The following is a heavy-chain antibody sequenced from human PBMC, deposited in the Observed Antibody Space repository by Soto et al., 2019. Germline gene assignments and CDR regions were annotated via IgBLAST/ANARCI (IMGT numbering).Heavy chain of an antibody. J-gene: IGHJ4*01. V-gene: IGHV3-30*18. Sequence: QVRLVESGGGVVQPGRSLRLSCVASGFTFSNFGIHWVRQAPGKGLEWVGVISSDGETKYYADSVKGRFTISRDNSKNTLYLQMDSLRPEDTAVYYCAKEVAAAGDLDYWGHGTLVTVSS. D-gene: IGHD6-25*01. CDR2: ISSDGETK. CDR3: AKEVAAAGDLDY. CDR1: GFTFSNFG.